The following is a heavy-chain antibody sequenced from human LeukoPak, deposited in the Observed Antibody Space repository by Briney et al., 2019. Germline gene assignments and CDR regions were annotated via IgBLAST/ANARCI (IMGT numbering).Heavy chain of an antibody. CDR2: VHLDGRT. CDR1: GGSVSSTNW. CDR3: AREGGFYRPLDY. Sequence: PAETLSLTCGVSGGSVSSTNWWTWLRQPPGKGLEWIGEVHLDGRTNFNPSLESPLAMSVDLSENHVSLKLTSVTAADTAVYYCAREGGFYRPLDYSGQGTFVTVSS. D-gene: IGHD6-25*01. V-gene: IGHV4-4*02. J-gene: IGHJ4*02.